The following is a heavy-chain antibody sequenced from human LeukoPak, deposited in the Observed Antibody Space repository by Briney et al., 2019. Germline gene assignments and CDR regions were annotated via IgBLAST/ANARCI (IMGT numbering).Heavy chain of an antibody. V-gene: IGHV4-59*08. CDR3: ARINWNYFDY. CDR2: IYYSGNT. Sequence: SETLSLTCTVSGGSISSYYCSWIRQPPGQGPEWIGYIYYSGNTNYNPSLKSRLTMSADRSRNQFSLKLNSVTAADTAVYYCARINWNYFDYWGQGILVTVSS. J-gene: IGHJ4*02. D-gene: IGHD1-1*01. CDR1: GGSISSYY.